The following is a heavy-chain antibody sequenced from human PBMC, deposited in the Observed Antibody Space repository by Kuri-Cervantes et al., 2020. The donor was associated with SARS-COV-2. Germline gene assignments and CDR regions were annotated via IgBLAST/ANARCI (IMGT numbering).Heavy chain of an antibody. Sequence: SETLSLTCTVSGGSISSSSYYWGWIRQPPGKGLEWIGSIYYSGSTYYNPSLKSRVTISVDTSKNQFSLKLSSVPAADTAVYYCARAGYSSSWDYYYYYYMDVWGKGTTVTVSS. CDR1: GGSISSSSYY. J-gene: IGHJ6*03. CDR2: IYYSGST. V-gene: IGHV4-39*07. CDR3: ARAGYSSSWDYYYYYYMDV. D-gene: IGHD6-13*01.